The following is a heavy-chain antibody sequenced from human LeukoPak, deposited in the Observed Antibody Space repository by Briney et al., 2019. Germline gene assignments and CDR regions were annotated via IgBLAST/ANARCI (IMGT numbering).Heavy chain of an antibody. Sequence: PGGSLGLSCAASGFTFSSYSMNWVRQAPGKGLEWVSSISSSSSYIYYADSVKGRFTISRDNAKNSLYLQMNSLRAEDTAVYYCARGVTGYSSSWYWDVGFDYWGQGTLVTVSS. CDR2: ISSSSSYI. CDR3: ARGVTGYSSSWYWDVGFDY. V-gene: IGHV3-21*01. J-gene: IGHJ4*02. D-gene: IGHD6-13*01. CDR1: GFTFSSYS.